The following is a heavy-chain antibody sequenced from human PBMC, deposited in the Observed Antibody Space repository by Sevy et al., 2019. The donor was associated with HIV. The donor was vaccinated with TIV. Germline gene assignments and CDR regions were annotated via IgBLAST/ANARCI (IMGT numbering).Heavy chain of an antibody. J-gene: IGHJ4*02. V-gene: IGHV3-23*01. Sequence: GGSLRLSCAASGFIFSTYAMTWVRQAPGKGLEWVSAMSGSGGSTYYADSLKGRFTIFRDNSKNTLYLQMNSLRAEDTAVYYCAKDRVSGTYYTGDFDYWGQGTLVTVSS. D-gene: IGHD3-10*01. CDR2: MSGSGGST. CDR1: GFIFSTYA. CDR3: AKDRVSGTYYTGDFDY.